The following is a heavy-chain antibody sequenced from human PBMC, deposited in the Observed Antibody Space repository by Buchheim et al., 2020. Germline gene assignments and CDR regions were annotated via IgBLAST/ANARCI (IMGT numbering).Heavy chain of an antibody. Sequence: QVQLVQSGSELKKPGASVKVSCKASGYTFTSYAMNWVRQAPGQGLEWMGWINTNTGNPTYAQGFTGRFVFSLDTSVSTAYLQISSLKAEDTAVYYCARDLLPFWSGYYWVMSGPLYYYGMDVWGQGTT. D-gene: IGHD3-3*01. CDR1: GYTFTSYA. J-gene: IGHJ6*02. CDR3: ARDLLPFWSGYYWVMSGPLYYYGMDV. V-gene: IGHV7-4-1*02. CDR2: INTNTGNP.